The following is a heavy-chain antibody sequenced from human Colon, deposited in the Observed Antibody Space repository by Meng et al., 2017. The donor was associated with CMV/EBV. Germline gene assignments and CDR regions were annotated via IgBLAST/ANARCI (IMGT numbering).Heavy chain of an antibody. CDR3: AKAVAPSDYYYRGMDV. CDR2: INPYTGVT. Sequence: ASVKVSCKSSGYTFTDYYIHWVRQAPGQGLEWVGWINPYTGVTSYAQKFQGRVTMTRDTSITTAYMELTRLTPDDTAIYYCAKAVAPSDYYYRGMDVWGQGTTVTVSS. D-gene: IGHD5-12*01. V-gene: IGHV1-2*02. J-gene: IGHJ6*02. CDR1: GYTFTDYY.